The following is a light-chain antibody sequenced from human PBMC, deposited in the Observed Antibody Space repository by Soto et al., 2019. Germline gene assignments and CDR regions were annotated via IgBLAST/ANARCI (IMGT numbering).Light chain of an antibody. CDR3: QQYGSSRT. J-gene: IGKJ1*01. V-gene: IGKV3-20*01. CDR2: DAS. Sequence: ERVMTQSPATLSVSPGERATLSCRASQSVSSYLAWYQQKPGQAPRLLIYDASSRATGIPDRFSGSGSGTDFTLTISRLEPEDFAVYYCQQYGSSRTFGQGTKVDIK. CDR1: QSVSSY.